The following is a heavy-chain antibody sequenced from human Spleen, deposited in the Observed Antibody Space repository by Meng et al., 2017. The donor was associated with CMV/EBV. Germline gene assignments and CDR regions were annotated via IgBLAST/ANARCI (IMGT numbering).Heavy chain of an antibody. J-gene: IGHJ6*02. CDR3: ARGIYGSGINYYYYGMDV. V-gene: IGHV3-48*03. CDR2: ISSSGSTI. D-gene: IGHD3-10*01. Sequence: GGSLRLSCAASGFTFSTFEMNWVRQGPGKGLEWVSYISSSGSTIYYADSVKGRFTISRDNAKNSLYLQMNSLRAEDTAVYYCARGIYGSGINYYYYGMDVWGQGTTVTVSS. CDR1: GFTFSTFE.